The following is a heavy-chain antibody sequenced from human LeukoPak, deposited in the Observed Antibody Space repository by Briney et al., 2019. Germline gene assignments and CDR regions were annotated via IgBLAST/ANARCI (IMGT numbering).Heavy chain of an antibody. Sequence: ASVKVSCKASGYTFTSYVISWVRQAPGQGLEWMGWISAYNGNTNYAQKLQGRVTMTTDTSTSTAYMELRSLRSDDTAVYYCARDVGDGRLYDAFDIWGQGTMVTVSS. CDR3: ARDVGDGRLYDAFDI. CDR2: ISAYNGNT. CDR1: GYTFTSYV. D-gene: IGHD4-17*01. V-gene: IGHV1-18*04. J-gene: IGHJ3*02.